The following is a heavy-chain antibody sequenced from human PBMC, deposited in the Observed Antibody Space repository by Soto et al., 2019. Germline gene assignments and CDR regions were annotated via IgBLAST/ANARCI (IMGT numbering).Heavy chain of an antibody. V-gene: IGHV3-23*01. CDR3: AKGVAWGATTYDAFDI. J-gene: IGHJ3*02. CDR1: GFTFSSYA. CDR2: ISGSGGST. D-gene: IGHD1-26*01. Sequence: GGSLRLSCAASGFTFSSYAMSWVRQAPGKGLEWVSAISGSGGSTYYADSVKGRFTISRDNSKNTLYLQMNSLRAEDTAVYYCAKGVAWGATTYDAFDIWGQGTMVTVS.